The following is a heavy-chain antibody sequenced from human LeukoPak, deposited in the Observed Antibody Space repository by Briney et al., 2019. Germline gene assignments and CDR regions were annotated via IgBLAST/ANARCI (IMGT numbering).Heavy chain of an antibody. CDR1: GFTFSNAW. CDR3: AKDRGKYYFDY. V-gene: IGHV3-15*01. J-gene: IGHJ4*02. Sequence: GGSLRLSCAASGFTFSNAWMSWVRQAPGKGLEWVGRIKSKTDDGTTDYADSVKGRFTISRDNSKNTLYLQMNSLRAEDTAVYYCAKDRGKYYFDYWGQGTLVTVSS. CDR2: IKSKTDDGTT.